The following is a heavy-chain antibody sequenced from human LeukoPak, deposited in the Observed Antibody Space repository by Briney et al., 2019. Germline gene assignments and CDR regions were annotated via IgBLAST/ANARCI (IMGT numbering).Heavy chain of an antibody. CDR2: IYSGGST. V-gene: IGHV3-53*01. D-gene: IGHD6-13*01. Sequence: GGSLRLSCAASGFTVSSNYMSWVRQAPGKGLEWVSVIYSGGSTYYAASVRGRFTISRDNSKNTVYLQMNNLRAEDTAVYYCARDRIAAAGTEEFDYWGQGTLVTVSS. J-gene: IGHJ4*02. CDR1: GFTVSSNY. CDR3: ARDRIAAAGTEEFDY.